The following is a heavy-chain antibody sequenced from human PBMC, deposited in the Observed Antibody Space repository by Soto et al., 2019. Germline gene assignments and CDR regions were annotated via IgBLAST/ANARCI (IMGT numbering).Heavy chain of an antibody. Sequence: SETLSLTCAVSGGSISSGNWWSWVRQPPGRGLEWIGEIHSSGNTKYSPSLKSRVTMSVDTSKNHFSLKLISVTTADTAVYFCAREGNLGRWIQPLDSWGQGTLVTVSS. CDR1: GGSISSGNW. J-gene: IGHJ4*02. CDR3: AREGNLGRWIQPLDS. CDR2: IHSSGNT. V-gene: IGHV4-4*02. D-gene: IGHD2-2*03.